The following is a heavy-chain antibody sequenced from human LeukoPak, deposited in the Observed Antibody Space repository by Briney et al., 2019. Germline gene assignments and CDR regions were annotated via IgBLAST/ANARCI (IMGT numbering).Heavy chain of an antibody. CDR3: AASSTMVRGHMIHY. D-gene: IGHD3-10*01. CDR2: INPSGGST. V-gene: IGHV1-46*01. CDR1: GYTFTSYY. J-gene: IGHJ4*02. Sequence: ASVRVSCKASGYTFTSYYMDWVRQAPGQGLEWMGIINPSGGSTSYAQKFQGRVTMTRDTSTSTVYMELSSLRSEDTAVYYCAASSTMVRGHMIHYWGQGTLVTVSS.